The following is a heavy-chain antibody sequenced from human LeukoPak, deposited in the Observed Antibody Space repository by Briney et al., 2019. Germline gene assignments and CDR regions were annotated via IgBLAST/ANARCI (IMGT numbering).Heavy chain of an antibody. CDR3: ARAGGSGSYRTHHFDY. CDR2: IKQDGSEK. J-gene: IGHJ4*02. V-gene: IGHV3-7*01. D-gene: IGHD3-10*01. Sequence: GGSLRLSCAASGFTFSSYWMSWVRQAPGKGLEWVANIKQDGSEKYYVDSVKGRLTISRDNAKNSLYLQMNSLRAEDTAVYYCARAGGSGSYRTHHFDYWGQGTLVTVSS. CDR1: GFTFSSYW.